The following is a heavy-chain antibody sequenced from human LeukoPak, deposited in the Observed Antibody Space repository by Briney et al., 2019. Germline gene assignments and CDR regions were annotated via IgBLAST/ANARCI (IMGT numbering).Heavy chain of an antibody. CDR1: WVCFYDYW. V-gene: IGHV5-51*01. D-gene: IGHD3-9*01. CDR2: VYPAGSYI. J-gene: IGHJ5*02. CDR3: ARRKYFDTYLDP. Sequence: AGGSLKISFKGPWVCFYDYWVGWVRPGAGGGLGWMGIVYPAGSYIHYSPSFQGRVSISVDRSVSTAYLQWTSLKASDSGIYFCARRKYFDTYLDPWGQGTLVTVSS.